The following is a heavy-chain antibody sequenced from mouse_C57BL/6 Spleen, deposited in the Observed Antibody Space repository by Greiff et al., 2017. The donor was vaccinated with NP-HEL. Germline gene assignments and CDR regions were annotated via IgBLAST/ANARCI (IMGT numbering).Heavy chain of an antibody. Sequence: QVQLQQSGAELVKPGASVKISCKASGYAFSSYWMNWVKQRPGKGLEWIGQIYPGDGDTNYNGKFKGKATLTADKSSSTAYMQLSSLTSEDSAVYFCARWGNYDYGAWFAYWGQGTLVTVSA. V-gene: IGHV1-80*01. D-gene: IGHD2-4*01. J-gene: IGHJ3*01. CDR2: IYPGDGDT. CDR3: ARWGNYDYGAWFAY. CDR1: GYAFSSYW.